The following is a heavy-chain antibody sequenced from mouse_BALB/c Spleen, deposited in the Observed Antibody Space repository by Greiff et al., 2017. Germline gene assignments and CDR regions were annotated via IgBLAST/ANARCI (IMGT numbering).Heavy chain of an antibody. CDR2: IDPANGNT. D-gene: IGHD1-1*01. CDR1: GFNIKDTY. CDR3: ARVYYYAAMDY. Sequence: EVQLQQSGAELVKPGASVKLSCTASGFNIKDTYMHWVKQRPEQGLEWIGRIDPANGNTKYDPKFQGKATITADTSSNTAYLQLSSLTSEDTAVYYCARVYYYAAMDYWGQGTSVTVSS. J-gene: IGHJ4*01. V-gene: IGHV14-3*02.